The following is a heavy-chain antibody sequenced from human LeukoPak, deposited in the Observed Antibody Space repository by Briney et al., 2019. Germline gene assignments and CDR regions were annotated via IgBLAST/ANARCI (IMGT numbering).Heavy chain of an antibody. CDR3: ARTTPEVGAVDY. J-gene: IGHJ4*02. D-gene: IGHD1-26*01. CDR1: GYSFSSYW. V-gene: IGHV5-51*01. Sequence: GESLKISCRGSGYSFSSYWVGWVRQMPGKGLEWMGIMYPGDSDTRYSPSFQGQVTISADKSISTAYLQWSSLKASDTAMYYCARTTPEVGAVDYWGQGTLVTVSS. CDR2: MYPGDSDT.